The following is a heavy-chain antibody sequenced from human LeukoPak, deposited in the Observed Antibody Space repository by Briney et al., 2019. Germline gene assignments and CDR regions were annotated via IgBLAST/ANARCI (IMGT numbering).Heavy chain of an antibody. V-gene: IGHV4-34*01. D-gene: IGHD6-19*01. J-gene: IGHJ5*02. CDR3: ARGPVAVAGTRSSRGWFDP. CDR2: INHSGST. Sequence: SETLSLTCVVYGGSFSGYYWSWIRQPPGKGLEWIGEINHSGSTNYNPSLKSRVTISVDTSKNQFSLKLSSVTAADTAVYYCARGPVAVAGTRSSRGWFDPWGQGTLVTVSS. CDR1: GGSFSGYY.